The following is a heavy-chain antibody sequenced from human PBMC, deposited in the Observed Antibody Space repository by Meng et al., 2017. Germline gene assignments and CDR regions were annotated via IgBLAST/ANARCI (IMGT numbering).Heavy chain of an antibody. CDR1: GYTFTSYG. V-gene: IGHV1-18*01. CDR3: ARGGGGEYYYDSSGYYFDY. CDR2: ISAYNGNT. D-gene: IGHD3-22*01. Sequence: ASVKVSCKASGYTFTSYGISWVRQAPGQGLEWMGWISAYNGNTNYAQKLQGRVTMTTDTSTSTAYMELRSLRSDDTAVYYCARGGGGEYYYDSSGYYFDYWGRGTLVTVSS. J-gene: IGHJ4*02.